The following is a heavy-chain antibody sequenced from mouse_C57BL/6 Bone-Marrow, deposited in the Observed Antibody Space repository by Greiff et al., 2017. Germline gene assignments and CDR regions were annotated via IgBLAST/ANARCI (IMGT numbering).Heavy chain of an antibody. CDR1: GYTFTTYP. D-gene: IGHD2-3*01. Sequence: QVQLQQSGAELVKPGASVKMSCKASGYTFTTYPIEWMKQNPGKSLEWIGNFHPYNDDTKYNEKFKGKATLTVAKSSSTVYMELSRLTSDDSAVYYGARSYEGYSGFFAYWGQGTLVTVSA. CDR2: FHPYNDDT. J-gene: IGHJ3*01. V-gene: IGHV1-47*01. CDR3: ARSYEGYSGFFAY.